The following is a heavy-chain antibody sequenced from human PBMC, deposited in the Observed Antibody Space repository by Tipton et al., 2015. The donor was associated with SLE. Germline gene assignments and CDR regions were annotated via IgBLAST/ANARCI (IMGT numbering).Heavy chain of an antibody. V-gene: IGHV4-61*02. D-gene: IGHD4-23*01. J-gene: IGHJ4*02. CDR2: IYTSGLT. CDR3: ASGAVVSPFDC. CDR1: GGSISSGSYY. Sequence: TLSLTCTVSGGSISSGSYYWSWIRQPAGKGLEWIGRIYTSGLTNYNPPLKSRVTISVDTSKNQFSLKLSSVTAADTAVYYCASGAVVSPFDCWGQGTLFTVSS.